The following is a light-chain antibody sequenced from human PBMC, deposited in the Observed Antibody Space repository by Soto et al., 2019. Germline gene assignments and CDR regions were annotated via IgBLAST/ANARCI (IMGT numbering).Light chain of an antibody. CDR1: QTVHTW. Sequence: DIQLTQSPSTLSASVGESVTITCRPSQTVHTWLAWYQHKPGKXPKLLIXDASVLEPGVPSRFSVFSSGTEFTLTISSLQPADFATYFCQQYNSYSPEGLTFGGGTRLEIK. CDR3: QQYNSYSPEGLT. J-gene: IGKJ5*01. V-gene: IGKV1-5*01. CDR2: DAS.